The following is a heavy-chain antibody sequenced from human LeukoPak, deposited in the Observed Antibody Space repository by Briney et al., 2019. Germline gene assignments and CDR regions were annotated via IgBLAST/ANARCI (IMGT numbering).Heavy chain of an antibody. Sequence: ASVKVSCKASGFTLTGYYIHWVRQAPGQGLEWMGWINPNSGGTNYAQKFQGRVTMTRDTSISTAYMELSRLRSDDTAVYYCARDAYYDILSGYYKAWGQGTLVTVSS. CDR2: INPNSGGT. V-gene: IGHV1-2*02. D-gene: IGHD3-9*01. CDR3: ARDAYYDILSGYYKA. J-gene: IGHJ5*02. CDR1: GFTLTGYY.